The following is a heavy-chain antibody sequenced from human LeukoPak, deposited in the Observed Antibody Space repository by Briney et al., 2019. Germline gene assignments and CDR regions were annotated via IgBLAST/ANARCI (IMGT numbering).Heavy chain of an antibody. Sequence: SSVKVSCKSSGGTFSSYAISWVRQPPGQGLEWMGVIIPIFGTANYAQKFQGRVTITTDESTRKSYMELSSMRSEDTAVYYCARNSYDSSGYDYFDYWGQGTLVIVSS. J-gene: IGHJ4*02. CDR2: IIPIFGTA. CDR1: GGTFSSYA. D-gene: IGHD3-22*01. V-gene: IGHV1-69*05. CDR3: ARNSYDSSGYDYFDY.